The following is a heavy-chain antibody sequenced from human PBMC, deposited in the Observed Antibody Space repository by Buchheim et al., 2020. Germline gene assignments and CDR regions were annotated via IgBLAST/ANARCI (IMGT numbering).Heavy chain of an antibody. Sequence: EVQLVESGGGLVQPGGSLRLSCAASRFSFSSYWMHWVRQAPGKGLVWVARINSDGRLTNYAHSVKGRFTISRDNGKKTLYLQMNSLRAEDTAVYYCAAEPDSSWFDPWGQGTL. D-gene: IGHD6-13*01. CDR2: INSDGRLT. CDR3: AAEPDSSWFDP. V-gene: IGHV3-74*01. J-gene: IGHJ5*02. CDR1: RFSFSSYW.